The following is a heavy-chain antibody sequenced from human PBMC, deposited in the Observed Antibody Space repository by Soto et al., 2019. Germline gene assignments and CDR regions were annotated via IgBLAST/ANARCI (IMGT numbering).Heavy chain of an antibody. Sequence: QVQLQESGPGLVKPSETLSLTCTVSGGSITTYQWSWIRQSPGKGLEWIAGYSGFTDYNPSLESRATISVDRSKNQFSLTLRSVTAADTAVYYGARDYGDYSFFFDYWGQGVQVTVSS. CDR1: GGSITTYQ. CDR2: YSGFT. D-gene: IGHD4-17*01. CDR3: ARDYGDYSFFFDY. V-gene: IGHV4-59*01. J-gene: IGHJ4*02.